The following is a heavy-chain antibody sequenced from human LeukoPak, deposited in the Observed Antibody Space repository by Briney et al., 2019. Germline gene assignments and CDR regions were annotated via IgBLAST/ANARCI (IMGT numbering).Heavy chain of an antibody. D-gene: IGHD3-9*01. Sequence: PGRSLRLSCAASGFTFSSYAMHWVRQAPGKGPEGLAGISYDGSNKYYADSVKGRFTISRDNSKNTLYLQMNSLSAEDTAVYYCASQYYNILTGHYTSIDYWGQGTLVTVSS. V-gene: IGHV3-30*04. CDR1: GFTFSSYA. CDR2: ISYDGSNK. CDR3: ASQYYNILTGHYTSIDY. J-gene: IGHJ4*02.